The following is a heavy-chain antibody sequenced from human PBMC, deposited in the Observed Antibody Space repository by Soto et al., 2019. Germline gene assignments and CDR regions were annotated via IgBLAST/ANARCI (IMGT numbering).Heavy chain of an antibody. J-gene: IGHJ6*02. CDR1: GFTFSSYA. Sequence: QVQLVESGGGVVQPGRSLRLSCAASGFTFSSYAMHWVRQAPGKGLVWVAVISYDGSNKYYADSVKGRFTISRDNSKNTLYLQMNSLRAEDTAVYYCARDGSRVSIYGMDVWGQGTTVTVSS. D-gene: IGHD6-13*01. CDR2: ISYDGSNK. V-gene: IGHV3-30-3*01. CDR3: ARDGSRVSIYGMDV.